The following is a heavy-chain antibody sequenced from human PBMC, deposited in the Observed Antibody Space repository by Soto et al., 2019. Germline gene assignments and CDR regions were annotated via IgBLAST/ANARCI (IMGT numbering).Heavy chain of an antibody. V-gene: IGHV3-33*01. CDR3: ARDWVVAAVIDY. CDR2: IWYDGSNK. Sequence: PGGSLGLSCAASGFTFSRYGMQWVRQAPGKGLEWVAVIWYDGSNKYYADSVKGRFTISRDNSKNTLYLQMNSLRAEDTAVYYCARDWVVAAVIDYWGQGT. J-gene: IGHJ4*02. D-gene: IGHD2-2*01. CDR1: GFTFSRYG.